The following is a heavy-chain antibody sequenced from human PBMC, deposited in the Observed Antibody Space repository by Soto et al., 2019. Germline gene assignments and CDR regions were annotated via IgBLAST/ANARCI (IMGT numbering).Heavy chain of an antibody. V-gene: IGHV1-18*01. CDR2: ISAYNGNT. CDR3: ARFKRYDPWDYYYYYYGMDV. CDR1: GYTFTSYG. D-gene: IGHD3-3*01. J-gene: IGHJ6*02. Sequence: XSVKVSCNASGYTFTSYGVIWVRQAPGQGLEWMGWISAYNGNTNYAQKLQGRVTMTTDTSTSTAYMELRSLRSDDTAVYYCARFKRYDPWDYYYYYYGMDVWGQRTTVTVSS.